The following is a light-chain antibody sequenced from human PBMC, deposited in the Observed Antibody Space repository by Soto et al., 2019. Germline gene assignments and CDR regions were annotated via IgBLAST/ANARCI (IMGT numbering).Light chain of an antibody. CDR2: GAS. V-gene: IGKV3-15*01. CDR3: QQYFEWPPMT. Sequence: EVVMTQSPATLSVSPGEGPHFSSGASEPVATTLAWYQQKPGQAPRLLISGASTRAAGISDRFRGSGSGTEFTLTISSLRSEDSAIYYCQQYFEWPPMTFGQGTKVEI. CDR1: EPVATT. J-gene: IGKJ1*01.